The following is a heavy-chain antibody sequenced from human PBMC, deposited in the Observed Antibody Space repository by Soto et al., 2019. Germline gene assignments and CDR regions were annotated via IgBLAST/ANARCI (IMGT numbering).Heavy chain of an antibody. V-gene: IGHV4-4*02. CDR3: ARGGMITFGGVIVSFIFDY. Sequence: SETLSLTCAVSGGSISSSNWWSWVRQPPGKGLEWIGEIYHSGSTNYNPSLKSRVTISVDKSKNQFSLKLSSVTAADTAVYYCARGGMITFGGVIVSFIFDYWGQGTLVTVSS. CDR1: GGSISSSNW. J-gene: IGHJ4*02. CDR2: IYHSGST. D-gene: IGHD3-16*02.